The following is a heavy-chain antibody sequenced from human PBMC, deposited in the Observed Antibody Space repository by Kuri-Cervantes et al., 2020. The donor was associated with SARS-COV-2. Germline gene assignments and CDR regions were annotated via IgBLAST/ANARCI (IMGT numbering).Heavy chain of an antibody. J-gene: IGHJ4*01. CDR2: INPNSGGT. V-gene: IGHV1-2*02. CDR1: GYTFTGYY. Sequence: ASVNVSCKASGYTFTGYYMHWVRQAPGQGLEWMGWINPNSGGTNYAQKFQGRVTMTRDTSISTADMELSRLRCDDTAVYYGARSAGCGSGAPGNPPGYFDVWGQGTMVTVSS. CDR3: ARSAGCGSGAPGNPPGYFDV. D-gene: IGHD6-25*01.